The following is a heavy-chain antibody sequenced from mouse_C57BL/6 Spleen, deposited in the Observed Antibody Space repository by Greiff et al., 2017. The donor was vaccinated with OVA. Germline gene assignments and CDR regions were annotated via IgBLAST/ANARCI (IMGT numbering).Heavy chain of an antibody. CDR1: GYAFSSYW. CDR3: ARDSLITTDAMDY. V-gene: IGHV1-80*01. Sequence: QVQLQQSGAELVKPGASVKISCKASGYAFSSYWMNWVKQRPGQGLEWIGQIYPGDGDTNYNGKFKGKATLTADKSSSTAYMQLISLTSEDSAVYFCARDSLITTDAMDYWGQGTSVTVSS. J-gene: IGHJ4*01. CDR2: IYPGDGDT. D-gene: IGHD1-1*01.